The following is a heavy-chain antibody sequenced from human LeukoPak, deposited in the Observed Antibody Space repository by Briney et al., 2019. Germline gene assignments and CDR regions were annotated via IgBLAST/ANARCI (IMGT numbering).Heavy chain of an antibody. D-gene: IGHD1-26*01. CDR2: ISYDGSNK. CDR3: ARTLSRWDDAFDI. V-gene: IGHV3-30*04. J-gene: IGHJ3*02. Sequence: PGGSLRLSCAASGFTFSSYAMHWVRQAPGKGLEWVAVISYDGSNKYYADSVKGRFTISRDYSKNTLYLQMNSLRAEDTAVYYCARTLSRWDDAFDIWGQGTMVTVSS. CDR1: GFTFSSYA.